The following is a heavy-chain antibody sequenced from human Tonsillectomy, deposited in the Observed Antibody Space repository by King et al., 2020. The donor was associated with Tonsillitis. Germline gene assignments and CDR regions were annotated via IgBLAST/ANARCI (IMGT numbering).Heavy chain of an antibody. J-gene: IGHJ4*02. CDR3: ARKNGAYDYDY. CDR1: GFTFSDFY. V-gene: IGHV3-11*05. CDR2: ISSSSSHK. Sequence: VQLVESGGGLVKRGGSLRLSSAASGFTFSDFYMTWIRPAPGKGLEWGSYISSSSSHKNYADYEKGRFTISRDNVKNSLYLQMISLRAEDTAVYYCARKNGAYDYDYWGQGTLVTVSS. D-gene: IGHD5-12*01.